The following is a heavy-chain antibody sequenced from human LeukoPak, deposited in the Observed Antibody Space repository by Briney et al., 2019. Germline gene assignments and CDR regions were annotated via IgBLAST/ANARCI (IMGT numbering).Heavy chain of an antibody. CDR1: GFTFSSYS. CDR3: ARVIVFRGYMDV. CDR2: ISSSSSYI. V-gene: IGHV3-21*01. D-gene: IGHD1-26*01. Sequence: GGSLRLSCAASGFTFSSYSMNWVRQAPGTGLEWVSYISSSSSYIYYADSVKGRFTISRDNAKNSLYLQMNSLRAEDTAVYYCARVIVFRGYMDVWGKGTTVTVSS. J-gene: IGHJ6*03.